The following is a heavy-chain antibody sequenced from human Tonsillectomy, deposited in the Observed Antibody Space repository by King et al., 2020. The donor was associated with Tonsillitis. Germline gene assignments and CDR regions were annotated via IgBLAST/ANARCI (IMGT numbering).Heavy chain of an antibody. CDR3: ARDSSGYYYLQRGLDV. Sequence: VQLVESGGGVVQPGRSLRLSCAASGFTFSSYAMHWVRQAPGKGLEWVAVISYDGSNKYYADSVKGRFTISRDNSKNTLYLQMNSLRAEDTAVYYCARDSSGYYYLQRGLDVWGQGTTVTVSS. V-gene: IGHV3-30*04. D-gene: IGHD3-22*01. CDR2: ISYDGSNK. CDR1: GFTFSSYA. J-gene: IGHJ6*02.